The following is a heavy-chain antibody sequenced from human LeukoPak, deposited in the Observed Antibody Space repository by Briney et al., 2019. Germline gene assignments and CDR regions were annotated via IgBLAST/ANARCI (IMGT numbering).Heavy chain of an antibody. Sequence: PGGSLRLPCAASGFTFSSYAMGWVRQAPGKGLEWVSAISGSGGSTYYADSVKGRFTISRDNSKNTLYLQMNSLRAEDTAVYYCAKDLAQQWLIVFDYWGQGTLVTVSS. CDR1: GFTFSSYA. V-gene: IGHV3-23*01. CDR3: AKDLAQQWLIVFDY. D-gene: IGHD6-19*01. CDR2: ISGSGGST. J-gene: IGHJ4*02.